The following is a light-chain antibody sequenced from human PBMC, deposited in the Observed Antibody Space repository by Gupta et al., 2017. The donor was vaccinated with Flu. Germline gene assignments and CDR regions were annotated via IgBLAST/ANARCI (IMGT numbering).Light chain of an antibody. Sequence: QSVVTQPPSASGTPGPRVTISCSGTNSNIGSYTVNWYQQPPGTAPKLLIYSNDQRPSGAPDRFSGSKSGTSASLGISGLQSEDEADYHGVAWDDSLNAWVFGGGTKLTVL. V-gene: IGLV1-44*01. J-gene: IGLJ3*02. CDR1: NSNIGSYT. CDR3: VAWDDSLNAWV. CDR2: SND.